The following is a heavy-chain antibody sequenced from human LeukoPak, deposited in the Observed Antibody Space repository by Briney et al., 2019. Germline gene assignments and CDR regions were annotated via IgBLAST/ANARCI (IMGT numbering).Heavy chain of an antibody. CDR3: ARRTGTRVAPYYFDH. Sequence: PGGSLRLSCAGSGFTFSSFAMHWVRQAPGKGLEWVAVISYDGSHKYNADSVKGRFTISRDNSKNTLYVQMNSLRTEDTAMYYCARRTGTRVAPYYFDHWGQGTLVTVSS. CDR2: ISYDGSHK. CDR1: GFTFSSFA. D-gene: IGHD1-1*01. V-gene: IGHV3-30-3*01. J-gene: IGHJ4*02.